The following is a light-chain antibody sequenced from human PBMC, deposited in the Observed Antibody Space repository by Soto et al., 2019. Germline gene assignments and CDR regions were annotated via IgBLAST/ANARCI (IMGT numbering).Light chain of an antibody. V-gene: IGKV1-9*01. CDR3: QHDAIYSEA. CDR2: AAS. CDR1: QGISSY. J-gene: IGKJ1*01. Sequence: HMTLSPHPLSASLGDRFTITCRASQGISSYLAWYQQKPGKAPKLLIYAASTLQSGVPPRFSGSGSGTEFTLTISSLQPDDFAPYCCQHDAIYSEAFAQGAKVDI.